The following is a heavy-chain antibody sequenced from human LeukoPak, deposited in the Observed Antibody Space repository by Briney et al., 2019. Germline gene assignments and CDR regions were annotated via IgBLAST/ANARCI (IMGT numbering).Heavy chain of an antibody. CDR2: IYYSGST. CDR3: ATAINSYGYNWFLDY. Sequence: SQTLSLTCTVSGGSISSSNYYWGWIRQSPGKGLEWIGTIYYSGSTSYNPSLRSRVTMSVDTSKNQFSLKLYSVTASDTAIYYCATAINSYGYNWFLDYWGQGTLVTVSS. CDR1: GGSISSSNYY. J-gene: IGHJ4*02. V-gene: IGHV4-39*01. D-gene: IGHD5-24*01.